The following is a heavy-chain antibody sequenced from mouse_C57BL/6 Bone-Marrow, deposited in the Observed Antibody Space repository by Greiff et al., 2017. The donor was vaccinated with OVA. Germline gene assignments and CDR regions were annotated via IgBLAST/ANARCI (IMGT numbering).Heavy chain of an antibody. Sequence: EVKLQESGPVLVKPGPSVKISCKASGFTFTDYYMHWVKQSHGKSLEWIGLVYPYNGGTSYNQKFKGKATFTVDTSSSTAYMELNSLTSEDSAVYYCRVYDGYYADYWGQGTTLTVSS. V-gene: IGHV1-36*01. CDR3: RVYDGYYADY. D-gene: IGHD2-3*01. CDR2: VYPYNGGT. CDR1: GFTFTDYY. J-gene: IGHJ2*01.